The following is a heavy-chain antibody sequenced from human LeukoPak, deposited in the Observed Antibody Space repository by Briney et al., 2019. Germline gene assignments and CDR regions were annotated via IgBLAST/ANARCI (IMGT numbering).Heavy chain of an antibody. CDR1: GGSFSGYY. CDR3: ARGWDYAPPGWAFDI. D-gene: IGHD2-2*01. V-gene: IGHV4-34*01. Sequence: PSETLSLTCAVYGGSFSGYYWSWIRQPPGKGLEWIGEINHSGSTNYNPSLKSRVTTSVDTSKNQFSLKLSSVTAADTAVYYCARGWDYAPPGWAFDIWGQGTMVTVSS. J-gene: IGHJ3*02. CDR2: INHSGST.